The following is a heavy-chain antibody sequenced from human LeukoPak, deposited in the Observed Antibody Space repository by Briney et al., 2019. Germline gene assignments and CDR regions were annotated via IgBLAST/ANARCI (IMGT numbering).Heavy chain of an antibody. CDR2: IKQDGSEK. V-gene: IGHV3-7*01. J-gene: IGHJ4*02. Sequence: GGSLRLSCAASGFTFSSYWMSWVRQAPGKGLEWVANIKQDGSEKYYVDSVKGRFTISRDNAKNSLYPQMNSLRAEDTAVYYCARLHYDSSGYYTGLFDYWGQGTLVTVSS. CDR1: GFTFSSYW. D-gene: IGHD3-22*01. CDR3: ARLHYDSSGYYTGLFDY.